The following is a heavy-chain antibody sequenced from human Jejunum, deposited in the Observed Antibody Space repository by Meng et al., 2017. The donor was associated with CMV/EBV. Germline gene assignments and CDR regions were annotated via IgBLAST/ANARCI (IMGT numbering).Heavy chain of an antibody. Sequence: SGFTFSSIGFHWVRQAPGKGLEWVADIWYHGREMYYADSVKGRFTISRDDSKSTVYLQMDSLRVEDTAIYRCARDLAVGRMWSDPWGQGTLVTVSS. CDR3: ARDLAVGRMWSDP. CDR1: GFTFSSIG. V-gene: IGHV3-33*01. CDR2: IWYHGREM. D-gene: IGHD6-19*01. J-gene: IGHJ5*02.